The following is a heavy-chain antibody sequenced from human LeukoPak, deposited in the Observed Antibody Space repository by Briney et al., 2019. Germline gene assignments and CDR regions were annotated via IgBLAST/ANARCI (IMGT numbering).Heavy chain of an antibody. J-gene: IGHJ6*03. V-gene: IGHV1-3*01. CDR2: MNAGNGNT. Sequence: ASVKVSCKASGYIFTDYAIHWLRQAPGQRPEWMGWMNAGNGNTKYSQKFQGRITLIRDTSAATAYMELSSLRHDDLAVYYCARGRGTSGTNRDYYYYYYMDVWGKGTTVTVSS. CDR3: ARGRGTSGTNRDYYYYYYMDV. CDR1: GYIFTDYA. D-gene: IGHD2-2*01.